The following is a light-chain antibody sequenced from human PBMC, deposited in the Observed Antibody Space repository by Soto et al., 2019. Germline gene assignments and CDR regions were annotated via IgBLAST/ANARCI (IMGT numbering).Light chain of an antibody. V-gene: IGKV3-15*01. CDR3: LQYHNLWA. J-gene: IGKJ1*01. CDR1: QNIYYN. Sequence: ILMTQSPATVSVSPGESATLSCRASQNIYYNVAWYQQRPGQAPRLLIYRASTRAPGVPARFSGSGSGTEFTLTISSLQPEEFTVYSCLQYHNLWAFGQGTKVEI. CDR2: RAS.